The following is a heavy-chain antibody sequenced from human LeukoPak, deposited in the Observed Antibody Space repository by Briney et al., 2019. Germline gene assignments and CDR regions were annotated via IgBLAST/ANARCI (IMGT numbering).Heavy chain of an antibody. D-gene: IGHD3-10*01. Sequence: GGSLRLSCSASGFTFSSYAMHWVRQALGKGLEYVSAISSNGGSTYYADSVKGRFTISRDNSKNTLYLQMSSLRAEDTAVYYCVKGDRYYGSGSYDYFDYWGQGTLVTVSS. CDR2: ISSNGGST. CDR1: GFTFSSYA. J-gene: IGHJ4*02. V-gene: IGHV3-64D*09. CDR3: VKGDRYYGSGSYDYFDY.